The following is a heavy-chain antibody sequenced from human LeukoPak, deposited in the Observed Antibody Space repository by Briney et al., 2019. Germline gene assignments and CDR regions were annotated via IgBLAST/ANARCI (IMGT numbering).Heavy chain of an antibody. CDR2: IYPGDSDT. V-gene: IGHV5-51*01. CDR3: ARQDSSRLHIIPLGFDP. D-gene: IGHD6-13*01. J-gene: IGHJ5*02. Sequence: GESLKISCKGSGYSFTSYWIGWVRQMPGKGLEWMGIIYPGDSDTRYSPSFQGQVTISADKSISTPYLQWSSLKASDTAMYYCARQDSSRLHIIPLGFDPWRQGTLVTVSS. CDR1: GYSFTSYW.